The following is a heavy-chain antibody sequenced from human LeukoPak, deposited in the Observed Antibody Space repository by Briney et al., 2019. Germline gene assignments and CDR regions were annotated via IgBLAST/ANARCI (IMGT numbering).Heavy chain of an antibody. CDR2: ISYDGTNK. D-gene: IGHD6-6*01. Sequence: GGSLRLSCAASGFTFNSYGMHWVRQVPGKGLEWVAIISYDGTNKYYADSVKGRFTISRDSSKNTLYLQMNSLRPEDTAVYYCASPRSLYSSSSFVDYWGQGTLVTVSS. V-gene: IGHV3-30*03. J-gene: IGHJ4*02. CDR1: GFTFNSYG. CDR3: ASPRSLYSSSSFVDY.